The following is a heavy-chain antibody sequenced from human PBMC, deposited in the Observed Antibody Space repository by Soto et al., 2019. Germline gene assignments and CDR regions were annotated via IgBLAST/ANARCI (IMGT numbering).Heavy chain of an antibody. J-gene: IGHJ5*02. V-gene: IGHV3-23*01. CDR1: GFTFSSYA. CDR3: AKDQGPAAREDWLDP. Sequence: PVGSLRLSCAASGFTFSSYAMSWVRQAPGKGLEWVSAISGSGGSTYYADSVKGRFTISRDNSKNTLYLQMNSLRAEDTAVYYCAKDQGPAAREDWLDPWGQGTLVTVSS. D-gene: IGHD2-2*01. CDR2: ISGSGGST.